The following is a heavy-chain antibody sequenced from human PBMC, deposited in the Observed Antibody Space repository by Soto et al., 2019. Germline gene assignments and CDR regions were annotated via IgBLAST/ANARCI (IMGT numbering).Heavy chain of an antibody. D-gene: IGHD3-3*01. Sequence: PETLSLTCTVSGGSISSYYWSWIRQPPGKGLEWIGNIYYSGSTNYNPSLQSRITISVDTSKNQFSLKLSSVTAADTAVYYCARRSGDDVWSGFSAMDVWGQGTTVTVSS. J-gene: IGHJ6*02. CDR1: GGSISSYY. CDR3: ARRSGDDVWSGFSAMDV. CDR2: IYYSGST. V-gene: IGHV4-59*01.